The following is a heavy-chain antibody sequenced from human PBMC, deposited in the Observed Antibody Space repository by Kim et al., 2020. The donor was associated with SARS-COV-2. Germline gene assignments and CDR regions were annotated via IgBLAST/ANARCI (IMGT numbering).Heavy chain of an antibody. CDR2: IKSKTDGGTT. Sequence: GGSLRLSCAASGFTFSNARMSWVRQAPGKGLEWVGRIKSKTDGGTTDYAAPVKGRFTISRDDSKNTLYLQMNSLKTEDTAVYYCTTLLRYFDWLAVKYYYYGMDVWGQGTTFTVSS. J-gene: IGHJ6*02. CDR1: GFTFSNAR. D-gene: IGHD3-9*01. CDR3: TTLLRYFDWLAVKYYYYGMDV. V-gene: IGHV3-15*01.